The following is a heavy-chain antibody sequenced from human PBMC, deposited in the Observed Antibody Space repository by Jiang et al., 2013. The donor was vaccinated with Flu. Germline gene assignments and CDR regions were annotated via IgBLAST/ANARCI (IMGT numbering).Heavy chain of an antibody. CDR3: AKDGYARAGDRRVDYYYGIDV. J-gene: IGHJ6*02. D-gene: IGHD2-2*01. Sequence: SCAASGFTFSSYGMHWVRQAPGKGLEWVAVISYDGSNKYYADSVKGRFTISRDNSKNTLYLQMNSLRAEDTAVYYCAKDGYARAGDRRVDYYYGIDVWGQGTTVTVSS. CDR1: GFTFSSYG. CDR2: ISYDGSNK. V-gene: IGHV3-30*18.